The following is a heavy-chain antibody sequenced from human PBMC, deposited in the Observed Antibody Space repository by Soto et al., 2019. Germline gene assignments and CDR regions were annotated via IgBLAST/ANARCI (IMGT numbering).Heavy chain of an antibody. CDR3: ARVPTGGYSGYDSAFDI. V-gene: IGHV3-48*04. D-gene: IGHD5-12*01. Sequence: GGSLRLSCAASGFTFSSYSMNWVRQAPGKGLEWVSYISSSSSTIYYADSVKGRFTISRDNAKNSLYLQMNSLRAEDTALYYCARVPTGGYSGYDSAFDIWGQGTMVTVSS. CDR1: GFTFSSYS. CDR2: ISSSSSTI. J-gene: IGHJ3*02.